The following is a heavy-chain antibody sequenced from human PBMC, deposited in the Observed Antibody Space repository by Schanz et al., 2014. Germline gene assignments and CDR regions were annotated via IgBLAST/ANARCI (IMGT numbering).Heavy chain of an antibody. CDR1: GFTFSSHW. CDR3: TKDKSQIAVAGLFDL. V-gene: IGHV3-74*01. CDR2: INSVGSNT. Sequence: EVPLLESGGGLVQPGGSLRLSCAASGFTFSSHWMHWVRQDPGKGLVWVARINSVGSNTDYADSVTGRFTISRDNAKNSLYLQMNSLRAEDTALYYCTKDKSQIAVAGLFDLCGQGTLVTVSS. J-gene: IGHJ4*02. D-gene: IGHD6-19*01.